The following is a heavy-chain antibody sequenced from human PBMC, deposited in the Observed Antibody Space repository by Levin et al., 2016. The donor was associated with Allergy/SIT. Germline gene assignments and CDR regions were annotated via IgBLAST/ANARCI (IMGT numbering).Heavy chain of an antibody. V-gene: IGHV4-39*01. D-gene: IGHD4-17*01. CDR3: ARRYRDYQT. Sequence: GSLRLSCTVSGGSITNTNYYWDWIRQPPGKGLEWIGNINYGGSTYYNPSLKSRVTMYVETSKNQFSLKLSSVTAADTAVYYCARRYRDYQTWGQGTLVTVSS. CDR1: GGSITNTNYY. J-gene: IGHJ5*02. CDR2: INYGGST.